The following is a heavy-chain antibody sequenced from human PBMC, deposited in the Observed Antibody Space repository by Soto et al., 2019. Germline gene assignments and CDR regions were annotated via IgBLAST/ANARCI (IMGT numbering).Heavy chain of an antibody. V-gene: IGHV1-69*13. CDR1: GGTFSSYA. D-gene: IGHD3-22*01. J-gene: IGHJ4*02. Sequence: SVKVSCKASGGTFSSYAISWVRQAPGQGLEWMGGIIPIFGTANYAQKFQGRVTITADESTSTAYMELSSLRSEDTAVYYCARVHRRGYYLFYFDYWGQGTLVTVSS. CDR2: IIPIFGTA. CDR3: ARVHRRGYYLFYFDY.